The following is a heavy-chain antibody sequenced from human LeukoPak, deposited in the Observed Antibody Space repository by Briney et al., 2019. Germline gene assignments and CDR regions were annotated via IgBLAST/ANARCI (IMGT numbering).Heavy chain of an antibody. V-gene: IGHV3-30*19. CDR3: AREGSSSF. CDR2: ISYDGSNK. CDR1: GFTFSTHD. J-gene: IGHJ4*02. D-gene: IGHD6-13*01. Sequence: GGSLRLSCGASGFTFSTHDMHWVRQAPGKGLEWVAVISYDGSNKYYADSVKGRFTISRDNSKNTLYLQMNSLRAEDTAVYYCAREGSSSFWGQGTLVTVSS.